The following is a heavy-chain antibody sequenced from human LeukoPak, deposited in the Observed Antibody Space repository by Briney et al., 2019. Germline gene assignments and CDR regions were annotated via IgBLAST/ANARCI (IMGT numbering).Heavy chain of an antibody. J-gene: IGHJ4*02. CDR3: ASSPIHFDWLSSFDY. Sequence: ASVKVSCKSSGYTFTGYYMHWVRQAPGQGLEWMGWINPNSGGTNYAQKFQGRVTITRDTSISTAYMELSRLRSDDTAVYYCASSPIHFDWLSSFDYWGQGNLVTVSS. CDR1: GYTFTGYY. CDR2: INPNSGGT. V-gene: IGHV1-2*02. D-gene: IGHD3-9*01.